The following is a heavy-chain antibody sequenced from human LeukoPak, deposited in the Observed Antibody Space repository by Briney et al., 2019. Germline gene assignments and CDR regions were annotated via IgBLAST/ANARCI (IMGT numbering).Heavy chain of an antibody. CDR1: GFTFDDHG. D-gene: IGHD3-10*01. Sequence: GGSLLLSCAASGFTFDDHGMSWGRQAPGKGLEWVSGINWIGGGTGYADSVKGRFTISRDNAKNSLYPQMNSLRAEDTALYYCARYYDYGSGSYTFDYWGQGTLVTVSS. CDR3: ARYYDYGSGSYTFDY. CDR2: INWIGGGT. J-gene: IGHJ4*02. V-gene: IGHV3-20*04.